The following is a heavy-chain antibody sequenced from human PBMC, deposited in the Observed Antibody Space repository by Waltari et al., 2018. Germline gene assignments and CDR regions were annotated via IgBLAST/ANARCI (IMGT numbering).Heavy chain of an antibody. Sequence: QVQLQESGPGLVKPSETLSLTCTVSGGSISSHYWSWIRQPPGKGLEWIGYIYYSGRTNSHPSLKSRVTISVDTSKNQFSLKLSSVTAADTAVYYCARGDYGDYWGQGTLVTVSS. V-gene: IGHV4-59*11. CDR2: IYYSGRT. CDR3: ARGDYGDY. CDR1: GGSISSHY. J-gene: IGHJ4*02. D-gene: IGHD3-16*01.